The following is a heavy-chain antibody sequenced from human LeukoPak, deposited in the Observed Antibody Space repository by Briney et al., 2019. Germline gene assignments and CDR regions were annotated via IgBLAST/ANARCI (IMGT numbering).Heavy chain of an antibody. V-gene: IGHV3-33*06. J-gene: IGHJ4*02. D-gene: IGHD3-22*01. CDR1: GFTFSSYG. Sequence: GGSLRLSCAASGFTFSSYGMHWVRQAPSKGLEWVAVIWYDGSNKYYADSVKGRFTISRDNSKNTLYLQMNSLRAEDTAVYYCAKDYPYDSSGYGFDYCGQGTLVTVSS. CDR3: AKDYPYDSSGYGFDY. CDR2: IWYDGSNK.